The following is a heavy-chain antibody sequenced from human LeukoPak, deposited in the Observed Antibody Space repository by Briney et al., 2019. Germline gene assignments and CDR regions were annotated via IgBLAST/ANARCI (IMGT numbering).Heavy chain of an antibody. CDR1: GESFSGYF. Sequence: SETLSLTCAVYGESFSGYFWTWIRQPPGKGLEWLGEINDSGSTNYNPSLKSRVTISVDTPKNQFSLRLTSVTAADSAVYYCARLDNPGAEYLRHWGRGTLVTVSS. CDR3: ARLDNPGAEYLRH. D-gene: IGHD1-14*01. J-gene: IGHJ1*01. V-gene: IGHV4-34*01. CDR2: INDSGST.